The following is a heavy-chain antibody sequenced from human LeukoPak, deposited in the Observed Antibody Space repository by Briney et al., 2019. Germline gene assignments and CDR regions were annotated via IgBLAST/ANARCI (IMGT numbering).Heavy chain of an antibody. CDR3: ARDRGSYAYIIDY. CDR2: ISYGGSNK. Sequence: QPGGSLRLSCAASGFTFSSYAMHWVRQAPGKGLEWVAVISYGGSNKYYADSVKGRFTISRDHSKNTLYLQMNSLRAEDTAVYYCARDRGSYAYIIDYWGQGTLVTVAS. CDR1: GFTFSSYA. D-gene: IGHD3-16*01. V-gene: IGHV3-30-3*01. J-gene: IGHJ4*02.